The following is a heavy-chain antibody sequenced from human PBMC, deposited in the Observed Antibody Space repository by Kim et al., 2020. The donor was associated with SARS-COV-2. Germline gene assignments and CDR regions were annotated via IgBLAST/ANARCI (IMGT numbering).Heavy chain of an antibody. V-gene: IGHV1-69*13. CDR3: ARPYGSGNYINLGFDY. CDR1: GGIFRTYT. D-gene: IGHD3-10*01. CDR2: INPMFGPA. J-gene: IGHJ4*02. Sequence: SVKVSCKASGGIFRTYTFSWVRRAPGQGLEWLGAINPMFGPAYPQKFQGRVAITADESTDTVYMELSSLTSEDSAIYYCARPYGSGNYINLGFDYWGQGTQVTVSS.